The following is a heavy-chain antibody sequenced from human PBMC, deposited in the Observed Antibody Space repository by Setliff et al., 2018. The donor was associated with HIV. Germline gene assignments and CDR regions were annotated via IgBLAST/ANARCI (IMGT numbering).Heavy chain of an antibody. CDR1: GGSFSGYC. V-gene: IGHV4-34*01. D-gene: IGHD6-13*01. Sequence: SETLSLTCAVYGGSFSGYCWSWIRQPPGKGLEWSGEIQHSGRINYNPSLRSRVTTSVDTSKNQFSLRLRSVTAADTAVYYCARVSCSSWYSIPRYYYYYSMDFWGNGTTVTVSS. J-gene: IGHJ6*03. CDR2: IQHSGRI. CDR3: ARVSCSSWYSIPRYYYYYSMDF.